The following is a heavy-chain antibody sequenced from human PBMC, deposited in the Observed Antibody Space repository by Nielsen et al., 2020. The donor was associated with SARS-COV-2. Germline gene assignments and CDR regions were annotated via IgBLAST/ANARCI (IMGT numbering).Heavy chain of an antibody. CDR2: ISYDGSNK. Sequence: GGSLRLSCAASGFTFSSYAMHWVRQAPGKGLEWVAVISYDGSNKYYADSVKGRFTISRDNSKNTLYLQMNSLRAEDTAVYYCAKLRCSGGSCYSGDYWGQGTLVTVSS. CDR3: AKLRCSGGSCYSGDY. V-gene: IGHV3-30-3*02. J-gene: IGHJ4*02. D-gene: IGHD2-15*01. CDR1: GFTFSSYA.